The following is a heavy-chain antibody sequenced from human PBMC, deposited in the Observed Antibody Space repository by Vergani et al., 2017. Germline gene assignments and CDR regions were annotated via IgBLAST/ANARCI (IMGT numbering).Heavy chain of an antibody. CDR3: ARVNTETNGRLYYYYYMDV. Sequence: QVQLQQWGGGLLKPSETLSLTCVVNGGSFTSYHWTWIRQSPGEGLEWVGDIDHTGRPDHNPSHKSRLTMSVDKSRNQFPLTLNSVTATDTAIYFCARVNTETNGRLYYYYYMDVWGQGTAVTVS. D-gene: IGHD4-11*01. J-gene: IGHJ6*03. CDR1: GGSFTSYH. V-gene: IGHV4-34*01. CDR2: IDHTGRP.